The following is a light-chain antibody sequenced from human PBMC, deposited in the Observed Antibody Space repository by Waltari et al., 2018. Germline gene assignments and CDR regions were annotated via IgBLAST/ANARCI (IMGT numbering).Light chain of an antibody. J-gene: IGLJ2*01. CDR2: DVF. CDR3: SSYTASPPHVV. CDR1: SSDVGGFNF. V-gene: IGLV2-14*03. Sequence: QSALTQPASVSGSPGQSISISCTGISSDVGGFNFVSWYQQHPGKAPKLMIYDVFNRPSGVPTRFSCSKSDNAASLAISWLQAEDEAVYYCSSYTASPPHVVFGGGTKVTVL.